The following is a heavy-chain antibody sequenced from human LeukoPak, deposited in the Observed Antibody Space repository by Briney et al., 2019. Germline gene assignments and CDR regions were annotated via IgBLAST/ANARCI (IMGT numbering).Heavy chain of an antibody. J-gene: IGHJ4*02. CDR1: GGSISSSSYY. Sequence: PSETLSLTCTVSGGSISSSSYYWGWIRQPPGEGLEWIGSIYYTGSTYYSPSLKSRVTISVDTSKNQFSLKLSSVTAADTAVYYCARGGRYSGSYYFGYWGQGTLVTVSS. V-gene: IGHV4-39*07. CDR2: IYYTGST. D-gene: IGHD1-26*01. CDR3: ARGGRYSGSYYFGY.